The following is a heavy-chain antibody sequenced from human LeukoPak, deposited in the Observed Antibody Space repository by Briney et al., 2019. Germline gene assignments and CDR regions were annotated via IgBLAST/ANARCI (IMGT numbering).Heavy chain of an antibody. J-gene: IGHJ3*02. CDR3: AKSPAVDAAFDI. Sequence: GSLRLSSAASAFTSSSIAVSCVRRPPAKGRQWVSAISGSGGSTYYADSVKGRFTISRDNSKNTLYLQMNSLRAEDTAVYYCAKSPAVDAAFDIWGQGTMVTVSS. D-gene: IGHD4-23*01. CDR1: AFTSSSIA. CDR2: ISGSGGST. V-gene: IGHV3-23*01.